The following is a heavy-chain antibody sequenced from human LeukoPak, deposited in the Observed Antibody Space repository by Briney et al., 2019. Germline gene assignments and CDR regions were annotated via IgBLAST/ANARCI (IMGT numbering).Heavy chain of an antibody. J-gene: IGHJ3*01. CDR3: VKDIQLST. V-gene: IGHV3-23*01. CDR2: IGSSGGST. CDR1: GFNFITAA. D-gene: IGHD5-24*01. Sequence: PGGSLTLSYSASGFNFITAAMTWVRQAPGKGLEWVSLIGSSGGSTYYADSVKGRFTISRDNFNHTLSLQMNSLRVEDTAIYYCVKDIQLSTWGLGTMVTVSS.